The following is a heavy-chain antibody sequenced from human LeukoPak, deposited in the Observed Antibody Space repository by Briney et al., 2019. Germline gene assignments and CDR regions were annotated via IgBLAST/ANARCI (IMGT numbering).Heavy chain of an antibody. CDR3: ARGHRYSSAQGDY. CDR2: INPNSGGT. D-gene: IGHD6-19*01. J-gene: IGHJ4*02. Sequence: ASVRVSCKASGYTFTGYYMHWVRQAPGQGLEWMGWINPNSGGTNYAQKFQGRVTMTRDTSISTAYMELSRLRSDDTAVYYCARGHRYSSAQGDYWGQGTLVTVSS. CDR1: GYTFTGYY. V-gene: IGHV1-2*02.